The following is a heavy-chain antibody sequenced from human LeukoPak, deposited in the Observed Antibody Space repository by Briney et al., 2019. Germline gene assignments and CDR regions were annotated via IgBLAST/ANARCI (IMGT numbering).Heavy chain of an antibody. CDR3: ARGRSYYGSGSYRPRFGY. J-gene: IGHJ4*02. Sequence: PSETLSLTCAVYGGSFSGYYWSWLRQPPGKGLEWIGEINHSGSTNYNPSLKSRVTISVDTSKNQFSLKLSSVTAADTAVYYCARGRSYYGSGSYRPRFGYWGQGTLVTVSS. CDR2: INHSGST. V-gene: IGHV4-34*01. D-gene: IGHD3-10*01. CDR1: GGSFSGYY.